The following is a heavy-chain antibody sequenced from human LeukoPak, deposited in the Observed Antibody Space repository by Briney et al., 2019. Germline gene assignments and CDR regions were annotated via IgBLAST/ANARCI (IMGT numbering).Heavy chain of an antibody. CDR3: ARDLYCGGDCYSGGNDY. CDR1: GFTFSDYY. V-gene: IGHV3-11*01. J-gene: IGHJ4*02. Sequence: PGGSLRLSCAASGFTFSDYYMSSIRQAPGKGLEWVSYISSSSSTIYYADSVKGRFTISRDNAKNSLYLQMNSLRAEDTAVYYCARDLYCGGDCYSGGNDYWGQGTLVTVSS. D-gene: IGHD2-21*02. CDR2: ISSSSSTI.